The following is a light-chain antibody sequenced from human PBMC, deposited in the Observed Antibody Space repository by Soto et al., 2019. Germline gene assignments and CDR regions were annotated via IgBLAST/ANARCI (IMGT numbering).Light chain of an antibody. J-gene: IGLJ1*01. CDR1: SSDVGDYNY. V-gene: IGLV2-14*01. CDR2: DVS. CDR3: SSYTSSTTRG. Sequence: QSALTQPASVSGYPGQSITISCTGTSSDVGDYNYVSWYQQHPGKAPKLMIYDVSNRPSGVSNRFSGSKSGSTASLTISGLQAEDEADYYCSSYTSSTTRGFGTGTKLTVL.